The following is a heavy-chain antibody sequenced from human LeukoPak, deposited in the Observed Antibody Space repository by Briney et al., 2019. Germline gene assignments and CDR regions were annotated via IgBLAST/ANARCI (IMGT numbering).Heavy chain of an antibody. D-gene: IGHD1-1*01. CDR3: ARKGQETYNYAFDI. CDR1: GYTLTELS. V-gene: IGHV1-69*02. CDR2: IIPILGIA. Sequence: GASVKVSCKVSGYTLTELSMHWVRQAPGQGLEWMGRIIPILGIANYAQKFQGRVTITADKSTSTAYMELSSLRSEDTAVYYCARKGQETYNYAFDIWGQGTMVTVSS. J-gene: IGHJ3*02.